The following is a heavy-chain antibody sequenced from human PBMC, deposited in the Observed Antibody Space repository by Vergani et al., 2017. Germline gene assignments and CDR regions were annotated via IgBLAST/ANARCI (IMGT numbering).Heavy chain of an antibody. Sequence: VQLVQSGAEVKKPGESLKISCQISWYSFTNYWLGWVRQMPGKGLDWMGIILPADSATRYSPSFQGQGTISVDKSISTAYLQRSSMRASDSAMYYCARLYGRDSSGSKYFDYWGQGTLVTVSS. CDR2: ILPADSAT. CDR1: WYSFTNYW. J-gene: IGHJ4*02. V-gene: IGHV5-51*01. D-gene: IGHD3-22*01. CDR3: ARLYGRDSSGSKYFDY.